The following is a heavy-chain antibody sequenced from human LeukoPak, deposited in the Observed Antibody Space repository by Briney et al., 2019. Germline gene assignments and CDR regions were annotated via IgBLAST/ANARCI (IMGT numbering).Heavy chain of an antibody. CDR1: GGSISSYY. J-gene: IGHJ4*02. CDR3: ARSGPYYYGSGGYYPDY. CDR2: IYTSGSN. D-gene: IGHD3-10*01. V-gene: IGHV4-4*07. Sequence: SETLSLTCTVSGGSISSYYWSWIRQPAGKGLEWIGRIYTSGSNNYNPSLKSRVTMSVDTSKNQFSLKLSSVTAADTAVYYCARSGPYYYGSGGYYPDYWGQGTLVTVSS.